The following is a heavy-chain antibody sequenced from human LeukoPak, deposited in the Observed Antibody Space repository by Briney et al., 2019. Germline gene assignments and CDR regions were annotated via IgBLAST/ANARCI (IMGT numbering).Heavy chain of an antibody. Sequence: GGSLRLSCAASGFTFSSYNMNWVRQAPGKGLEWVSYISSSSSYIYYADSVKGRFTISRDNAKKSLYLQMRAEDTAVYYCASSELGYNYFYMDVWGKGTPVTISS. V-gene: IGHV3-21*01. CDR2: ISSSSSYI. CDR1: GFTFSSYN. D-gene: IGHD3-10*01. CDR3: ASSELGYNYFYMDV. J-gene: IGHJ6*03.